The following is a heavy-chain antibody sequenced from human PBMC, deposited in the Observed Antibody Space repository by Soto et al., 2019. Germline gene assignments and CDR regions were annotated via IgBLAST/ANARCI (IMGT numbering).Heavy chain of an antibody. V-gene: IGHV1-69*12. CDR3: VRGPDYEGYFDY. CDR2: IILPIGTP. CDR1: GTTFSNFA. J-gene: IGHJ4*02. D-gene: IGHD3-22*01. Sequence: QVRLVQSGAEVKKTGSSVKVSCEASGTTFSNFAIGWVRQAPGQGLEWMGGIILPIGTPNYAQKFQGRVTISGGESMTTAYMELRGLRSEDTAVYYCVRGPDYEGYFDYWGQGTLVTVSS.